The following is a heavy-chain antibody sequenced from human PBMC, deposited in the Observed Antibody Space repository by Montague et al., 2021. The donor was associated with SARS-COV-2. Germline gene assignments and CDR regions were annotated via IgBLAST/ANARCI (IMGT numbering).Heavy chain of an antibody. V-gene: IGHV4-39*07. CDR3: ARVGRQQLVRLSGMDV. CDR1: GGSISSSSYY. Sequence: SETLSLTCTVPGGSISSSSYYWGWIRPPPGKGLDCIGSIYYSGSTYYNPSLKSLVTISVDTSKNQFSLKLSSVTAAATALYYCARVGRQQLVRLSGMDVWGQGTTVTVSS. J-gene: IGHJ6*02. CDR2: IYYSGST. D-gene: IGHD6-13*01.